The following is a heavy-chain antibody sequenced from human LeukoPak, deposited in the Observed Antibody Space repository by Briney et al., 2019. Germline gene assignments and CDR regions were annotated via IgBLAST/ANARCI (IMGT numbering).Heavy chain of an antibody. CDR1: GGTFSSYA. J-gene: IGHJ4*02. CDR3: ARGGLSDFDY. Sequence: ASVKVSCKASGGTFSSYAISWVRQAPGQGLEWMGGIIPIFGTANYAQKFQGRVTITTDESTSTAYMGLSSLRSEDTAVYYCARGGLSDFDYWGQGTLVTVSS. D-gene: IGHD3/OR15-3a*01. V-gene: IGHV1-69*05. CDR2: IIPIFGTA.